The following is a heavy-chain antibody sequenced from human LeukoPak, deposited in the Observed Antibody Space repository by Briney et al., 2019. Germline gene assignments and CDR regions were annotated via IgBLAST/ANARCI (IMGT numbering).Heavy chain of an antibody. CDR3: ARDTYYDYVWGSYRPDNYYYGMDV. Sequence: GGSLRLSCAASGFTFSSYSVNWVRQAPGKGLEWVSSISSSSSYIYYADSVKGRFTISRDNAKNSLYLQMNSLRAEDTAAYYCARDTYYDYVWGSYRPDNYYYGMDVWGQGTTVTVSS. CDR2: ISSSSSYI. CDR1: GFTFSSYS. J-gene: IGHJ6*02. D-gene: IGHD3-16*02. V-gene: IGHV3-21*01.